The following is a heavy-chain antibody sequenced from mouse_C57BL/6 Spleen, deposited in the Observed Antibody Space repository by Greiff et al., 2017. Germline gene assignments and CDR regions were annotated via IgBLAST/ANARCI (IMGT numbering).Heavy chain of an antibody. D-gene: IGHD2-5*01. CDR3: ATSFYYSNYVDY. V-gene: IGHV1-80*01. Sequence: QVQLQQSGAELVKPGASVKISCKASGYAFSSYWMNWVKQRPGKGLEWIGQIYPGDGDTNYNGKFKGKATLTADKSSSPAYMQLSSLTSEDSAVYFCATSFYYSNYVDYWGQGTTLTVSS. J-gene: IGHJ2*01. CDR1: GYAFSSYW. CDR2: IYPGDGDT.